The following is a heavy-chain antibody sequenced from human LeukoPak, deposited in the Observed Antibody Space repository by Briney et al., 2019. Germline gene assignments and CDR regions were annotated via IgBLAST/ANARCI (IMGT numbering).Heavy chain of an antibody. V-gene: IGHV1-24*01. CDR3: ATSLDSGHYYDFDY. CDR2: FDPEDGET. J-gene: IGHJ4*02. Sequence: ASVKVSCKVSGYTLTELSMHWVRQAPGKGLEWMGGFDPEDGETIYAQKFQGRVTMTEDTSTDTAYMELSSLRSEDTAVYYCATSLDSGHYYDFDYWGQGTLVTVSS. CDR1: GYTLTELS. D-gene: IGHD3-22*01.